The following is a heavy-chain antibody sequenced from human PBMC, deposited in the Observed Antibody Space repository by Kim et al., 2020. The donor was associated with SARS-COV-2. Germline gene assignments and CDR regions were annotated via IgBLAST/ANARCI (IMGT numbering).Heavy chain of an antibody. Sequence: SETLSLTCTVSGGSISSSSYYWGWIRQPPGKGLEWIGSIYYSGSTYYNPSLKSRVTISVDTSKNQFSLKLSSVTAADTAVYYCASPDIVVVPAAMKTDAFDIWGQGTMVTVSS. CDR3: ASPDIVVVPAAMKTDAFDI. CDR2: IYYSGST. J-gene: IGHJ3*02. D-gene: IGHD2-2*01. CDR1: GGSISSSSYY. V-gene: IGHV4-39*01.